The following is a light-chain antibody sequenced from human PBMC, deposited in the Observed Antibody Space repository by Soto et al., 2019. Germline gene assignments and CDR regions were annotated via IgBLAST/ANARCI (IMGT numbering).Light chain of an antibody. V-gene: IGLV2-14*01. J-gene: IGLJ3*02. CDR3: ASYTSPSFWV. CDR1: SNDINDYNY. CDR2: KVT. Sequence: QSALTQPASVSGSPGQSITISCTGTSNDINDYNYISWYQHHPGKAPKVIIYKVTNRPSGVSDRFSGSRSGNTASMTISALQPEDEAHYYCASYTSPSFWVFGDGTKLTVL.